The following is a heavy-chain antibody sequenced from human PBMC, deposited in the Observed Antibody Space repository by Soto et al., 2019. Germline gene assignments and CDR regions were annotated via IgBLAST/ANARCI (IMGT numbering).Heavy chain of an antibody. J-gene: IGHJ5*01. CDR3: AHRRVNGGMDP. V-gene: IGHV2-5*01. CDR2: IHWNDDN. Sequence: QITLKESGPPLVKPTQTLTLTCTFSGFSLSTSGVGVGCVRQPPGKALEWLAVIHWNDDNHYTSSLKTRLTGTKDITKNQVAFTMTNMVPVDTGTYYCAHRRVNGGMDPWGPGILVTVPS. CDR1: GFSLSTSGVG.